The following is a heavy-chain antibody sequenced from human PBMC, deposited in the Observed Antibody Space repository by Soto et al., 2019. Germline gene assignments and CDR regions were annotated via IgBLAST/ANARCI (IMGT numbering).Heavy chain of an antibody. Sequence: GGSLRLSCAASGFIFSSYAMSWVRQAPGKGLEWVSGISGSGGSTNFADSVKGRFTISRDNSKNTLYLQMNSLRAEDTAVYYCAKLLPPWGTYRLDYWGQGTLVTVSS. CDR1: GFIFSSYA. CDR3: AKLLPPWGTYRLDY. D-gene: IGHD3-16*02. J-gene: IGHJ4*02. V-gene: IGHV3-23*01. CDR2: ISGSGGST.